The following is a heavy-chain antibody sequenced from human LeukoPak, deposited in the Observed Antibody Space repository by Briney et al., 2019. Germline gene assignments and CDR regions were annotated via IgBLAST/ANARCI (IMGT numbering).Heavy chain of an antibody. Sequence: PGGSLRLSCAASGFTFSSYAMSWVRQAPGKGLEWVSAISGSGGSTYYADSVKGRFTISRDNSKNTLYLQMNSLRAEDTAVYYCAIVVGGSYYYYYGMDVRGQGTTVTVSS. CDR3: AIVVGGSYYYYYGMDV. D-gene: IGHD3-16*01. V-gene: IGHV3-23*01. CDR1: GFTFSSYA. J-gene: IGHJ6*02. CDR2: ISGSGGST.